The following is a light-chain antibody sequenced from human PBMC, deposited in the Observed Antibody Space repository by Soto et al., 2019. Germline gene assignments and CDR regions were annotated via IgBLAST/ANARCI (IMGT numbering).Light chain of an antibody. J-gene: IGKJ1*01. CDR2: KAS. CDR1: QSITNW. V-gene: IGKV1-5*03. Sequence: DIQMTQSPSTLSASVGDRVTITCRASQSITNWLAWYQQKPGKAPKVLIYKASSLESGVPSRFSGSGSGTEFTLTISSLQPDDFATYYCQQYNSYWTFGQGTKVDIK. CDR3: QQYNSYWT.